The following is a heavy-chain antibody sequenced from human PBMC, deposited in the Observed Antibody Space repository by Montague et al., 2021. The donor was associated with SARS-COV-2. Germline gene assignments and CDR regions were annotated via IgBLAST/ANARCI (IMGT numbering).Heavy chain of an antibody. J-gene: IGHJ4*02. CDR1: NESFTGYF. Sequence: SETLSLTCAVYNESFTGYFWSWVRQPPGKGLEWIGEINHSGDSNYSPSLKSRVSISLDMSTNQFSLELTSVTAADTAVYFCARSVVSESFYGSGSFLDSWGQGTLVTVSS. V-gene: IGHV4-34*01. CDR3: ARSVVSESFYGSGSFLDS. CDR2: INHSGDS. D-gene: IGHD3-10*01.